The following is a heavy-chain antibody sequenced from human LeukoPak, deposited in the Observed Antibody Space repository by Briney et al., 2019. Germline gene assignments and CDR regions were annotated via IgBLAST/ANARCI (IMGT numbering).Heavy chain of an antibody. J-gene: IGHJ4*02. CDR1: GYTFTSYG. CDR2: ISAYNGNT. D-gene: IGHD6-6*01. Sequence: ASVKVSCKASGYTFTSYGISWVRQAPGQGLEWMGWISAYNGNTNYAQKLQGRVTMTTDTSTSTAYMELRSLRSDDTAVYYCARDSAEYSSSGRFDYWGQGTLVTVSS. V-gene: IGHV1-18*01. CDR3: ARDSAEYSSSGRFDY.